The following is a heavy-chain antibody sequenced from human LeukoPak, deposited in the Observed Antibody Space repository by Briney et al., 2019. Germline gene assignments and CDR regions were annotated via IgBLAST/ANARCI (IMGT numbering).Heavy chain of an antibody. V-gene: IGHV4-38-2*02. Sequence: SETLSLTRSVSGYSISSGYYWGWIRQPPGKGLEWIGSSNHSGSSYYNPSLKSRVTILVDTSRNQFSLKLTSVTVADTAVYYCAKDTYDSRGYYPWDHWGQGTLVTVSS. D-gene: IGHD3-22*01. CDR3: AKDTYDSRGYYPWDH. CDR2: SNHSGSS. CDR1: GYSISSGYY. J-gene: IGHJ4*02.